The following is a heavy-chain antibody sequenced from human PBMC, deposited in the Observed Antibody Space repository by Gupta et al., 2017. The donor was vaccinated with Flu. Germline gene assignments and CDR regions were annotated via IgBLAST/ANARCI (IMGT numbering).Heavy chain of an antibody. J-gene: IGHJ3*02. CDR2: IIPIFGTT. CDR3: ARVPQWHQGLLGNAFDI. V-gene: IGHV1-69*06. Sequence: VRQAPGLGLEWMGGIIPIFGTTNYAQKFQGRVTISADKSTNTAYMELHSLISGDTAVYYCARVPQWHQGLLGNAFDIWGQGTMVTVSS. D-gene: IGHD2-15*01.